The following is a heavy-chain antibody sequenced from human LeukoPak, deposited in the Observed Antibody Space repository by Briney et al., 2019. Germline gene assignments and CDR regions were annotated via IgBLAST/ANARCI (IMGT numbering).Heavy chain of an antibody. V-gene: IGHV3-23*01. CDR1: GITFSNYA. Sequence: GGSLRLSCVASGITFSNYAVSWVRQAPEKGLDWVSVISGSAHKIRYADSVKGRFTISRDSSENIVYLQMNNLRVEDTAVYYCAGRPTGYSSGYIHWGQGTLVTVSS. D-gene: IGHD5-18*01. CDR3: AGRPTGYSSGYIH. J-gene: IGHJ4*02. CDR2: ISGSAHKI.